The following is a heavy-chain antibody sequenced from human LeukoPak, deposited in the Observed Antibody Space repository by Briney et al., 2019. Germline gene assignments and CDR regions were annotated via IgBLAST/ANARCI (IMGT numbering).Heavy chain of an antibody. V-gene: IGHV4-39*07. Sequence: PSETLSLACTVSGGSISSYYWGWIRQPPGKGLEWVGSIYYSGSTYYNPSLKSRVTISVDTSTNQFSLKLSSVTAADTAVYYCARSMVRGVIRYYFDYWGQGTLVTVSS. J-gene: IGHJ4*02. D-gene: IGHD3-10*01. CDR1: GGSISSYY. CDR2: IYYSGST. CDR3: ARSMVRGVIRYYFDY.